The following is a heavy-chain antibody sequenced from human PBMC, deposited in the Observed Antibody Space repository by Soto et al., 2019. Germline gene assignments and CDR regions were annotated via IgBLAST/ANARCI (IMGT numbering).Heavy chain of an antibody. CDR3: AKDRTRYCSGGSCYSPSFDI. D-gene: IGHD2-15*01. CDR2: ISVSGDRT. J-gene: IGHJ3*02. Sequence: PGGSLRLSCAASGFTFSSYAMCWVRQAPGKGLEWVSSISVSGDRTYYADSVKGRFTISRDNSKNTLYLQMNSLRAEDTAVYYCAKDRTRYCSGGSCYSPSFDIWGQGTMVTVSS. V-gene: IGHV3-23*01. CDR1: GFTFSSYA.